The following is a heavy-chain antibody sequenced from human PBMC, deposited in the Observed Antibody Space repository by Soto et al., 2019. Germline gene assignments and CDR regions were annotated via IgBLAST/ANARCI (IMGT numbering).Heavy chain of an antibody. V-gene: IGHV1-46*01. CDR1: GYTFTSYY. Sequence: ASVKVSCKASGYTFTSYYMHWVRQAPGQGLEWMGIINPSGGSTSYAQKFQGRVTMTRDTSTSTVYMELSSLRSEDTAVYYCARARYYDSSGYSKGYYYYGMDVWGQGTTVTV. CDR3: ARARYYDSSGYSKGYYYYGMDV. J-gene: IGHJ6*02. D-gene: IGHD3-22*01. CDR2: INPSGGST.